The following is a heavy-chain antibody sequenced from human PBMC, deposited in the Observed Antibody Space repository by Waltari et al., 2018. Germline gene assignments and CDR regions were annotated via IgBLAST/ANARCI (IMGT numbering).Heavy chain of an antibody. J-gene: IGHJ6*03. V-gene: IGHV1-8*03. CDR2: MNANSGEK. Sequence: QVPLVQSGAEVKKPGASVKVSCKASGYTLTSSEITWVRQAAGQGLAWIGWMNANSGEKGDAQKFQGRGSISTNTTLGTAYMELSSLRSNDTAVYYWARGRGQLPRGFYYMDVWGKGTTVIVS. CDR1: GYTLTSSE. CDR3: ARGRGQLPRGFYYMDV. D-gene: IGHD2-2*01.